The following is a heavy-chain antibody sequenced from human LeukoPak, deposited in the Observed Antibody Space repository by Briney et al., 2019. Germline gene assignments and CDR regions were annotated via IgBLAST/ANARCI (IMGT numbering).Heavy chain of an antibody. Sequence: SETLSLTCTVSGGSISSYYWSWIRQPAGKGLEWIGRIYTSGSTNYNPSLKSRVTMSVDTSKNQFSLKLSSVTPADTAVYYCARDSRPYYYDSSGYYVPYYFDYWGQGTLVTVSS. CDR3: ARDSRPYYYDSSGYYVPYYFDY. CDR2: IYTSGST. CDR1: GGSISSYY. J-gene: IGHJ4*02. D-gene: IGHD3-22*01. V-gene: IGHV4-4*07.